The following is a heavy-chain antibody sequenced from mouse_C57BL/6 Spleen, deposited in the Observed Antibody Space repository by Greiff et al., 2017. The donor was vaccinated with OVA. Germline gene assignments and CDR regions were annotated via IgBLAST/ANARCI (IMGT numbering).Heavy chain of an antibody. J-gene: IGHJ2*01. Sequence: EVKLMESEGGLVQPGSSMKLSCTASGFTFSDYYMAWVRQVPEKGLEWVANINYDGSSTYYLDSLKSRFIISRDNAKNILYLQMSSLKSEDTATYYCARDALPGYFDYWGQGTTLTVSS. V-gene: IGHV5-16*01. CDR2: INYDGSST. CDR3: ARDALPGYFDY. CDR1: GFTFSDYY.